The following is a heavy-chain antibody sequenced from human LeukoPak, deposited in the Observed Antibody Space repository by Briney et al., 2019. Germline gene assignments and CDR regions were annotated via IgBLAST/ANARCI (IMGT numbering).Heavy chain of an antibody. Sequence: GESLKISCKGSGYSFTSYWIGWVRQMPGKGLEWMGIIYSGDSDIRYSPSFQGQVTISADKSISTAYLQWSSLKASDTAMYYCARSMVRGGPDAFDIWGQGTMVIVSS. CDR3: ARSMVRGGPDAFDI. CDR1: GYSFTSYW. V-gene: IGHV5-51*01. D-gene: IGHD3-10*01. CDR2: IYSGDSDI. J-gene: IGHJ3*02.